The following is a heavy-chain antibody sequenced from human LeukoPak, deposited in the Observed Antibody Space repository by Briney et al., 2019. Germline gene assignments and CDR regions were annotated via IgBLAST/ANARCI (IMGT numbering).Heavy chain of an antibody. CDR3: AKGATFDY. V-gene: IGHV3-9*01. CDR2: ISWNSGSI. Sequence: GGSLRLSCAASGFTFDDYAMHWVRQAPGKGLEWVSGISWNSGSIGYADSVKGRFTISRDNAKNSLYLQMNSLRPEDTALYYCAKGATFDYWGQGTLVTVSS. J-gene: IGHJ4*02. CDR1: GFTFDDYA.